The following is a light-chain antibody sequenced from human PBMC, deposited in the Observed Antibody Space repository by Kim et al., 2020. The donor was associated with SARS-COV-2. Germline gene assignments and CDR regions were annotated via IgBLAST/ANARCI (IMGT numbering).Light chain of an antibody. V-gene: IGLV2-14*03. J-gene: IGLJ1*01. CDR1: SSDVGAYEY. Sequence: SITISCTGTSSDVGAYEYVSWFQQLPGKAPQLVIYDVSYRPSGISNRLSGSKSGNTASLTISGLQTEDEADYFCSSYTGSTTLYVFGTGTKVTVL. CDR2: DVS. CDR3: SSYTGSTTLYV.